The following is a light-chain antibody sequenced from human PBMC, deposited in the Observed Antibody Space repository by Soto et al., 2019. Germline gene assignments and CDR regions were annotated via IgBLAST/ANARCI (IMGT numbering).Light chain of an antibody. CDR1: QTIRSY. J-gene: IGKJ1*01. Sequence: DIQMTQSPSSLSASVGDRVTITCRASQTIRSYLNWYQQKPGKAPQLLIYATSSLQTGVPSRFSASGSGTDFSLVISDLQPEDSATYYCQQGYSSRWTAGRGTKVEI. CDR2: ATS. V-gene: IGKV1-39*01. CDR3: QQGYSSRWT.